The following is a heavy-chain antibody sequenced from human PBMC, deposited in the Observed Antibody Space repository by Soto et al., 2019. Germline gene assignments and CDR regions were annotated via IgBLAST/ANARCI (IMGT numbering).Heavy chain of an antibody. V-gene: IGHV2-5*01. D-gene: IGHD4-17*01. CDR2: IFSNDYK. CDR1: GFSLTTGGVG. CDR3: AHRRSPTEHGCDV. J-gene: IGHJ6*02. Sequence: SCPTLVNPTQTLTLTCTFAGFSLTTGGVGVGWIRQPPGKALEWPALIFSNDYKRYSPSLPNRLTIAKDTSKNQLVLIMTNMDHVHTDTYYCAHRRSPTEHGCDVWGQGTTAHASS.